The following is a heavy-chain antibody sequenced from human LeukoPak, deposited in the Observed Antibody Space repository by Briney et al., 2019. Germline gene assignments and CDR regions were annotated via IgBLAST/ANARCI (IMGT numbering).Heavy chain of an antibody. Sequence: PGGSLRLSCAASGLTFSSHWMHWVRQAPGKGLEWVGRMRNKANSYTTENAASVKGRLTLSRDDSKRLVFLQLNSLKIEDTAVYYCARSPESGGNVFDIWGQGTMVTVSS. CDR2: MRNKANSYTT. D-gene: IGHD3-16*01. CDR3: ARSPESGGNVFDI. J-gene: IGHJ3*02. CDR1: GLTFSSHW. V-gene: IGHV3-72*01.